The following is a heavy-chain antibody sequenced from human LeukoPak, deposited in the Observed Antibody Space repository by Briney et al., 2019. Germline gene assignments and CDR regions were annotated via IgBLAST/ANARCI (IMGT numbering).Heavy chain of an antibody. CDR2: IYYTGST. D-gene: IGHD4-17*01. V-gene: IGHV4-39*07. CDR3: AGHLRYFDY. J-gene: IGHJ4*02. CDR1: GGSISGSGYY. Sequence: PSETLSLTCTVSGGSISGSGYYWVWIRQPPGKGLEWIATIYYTGSTYYNPSLKSRVTISVDTSKNQFSLKLSSVTAADTAVYYCAGHLRYFDYWGQGTLVTVSS.